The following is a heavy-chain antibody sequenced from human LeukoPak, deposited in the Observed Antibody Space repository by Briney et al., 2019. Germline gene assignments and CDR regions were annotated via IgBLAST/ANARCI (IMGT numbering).Heavy chain of an antibody. D-gene: IGHD2-21*02. CDR3: ARRGGYFNWFDP. CDR1: GXSISSSSYY. Sequence: SETLSLTCTVSGXSISSSSYYWGWIRQPPGKGLEWIGSIYYSGSTYYNPSLKSRVTISVDTSKNQFSLKLSSVTAADTAVYYCARRGGYFNWFDPWGQGTLVTVSS. V-gene: IGHV4-39*01. J-gene: IGHJ5*02. CDR2: IYYSGST.